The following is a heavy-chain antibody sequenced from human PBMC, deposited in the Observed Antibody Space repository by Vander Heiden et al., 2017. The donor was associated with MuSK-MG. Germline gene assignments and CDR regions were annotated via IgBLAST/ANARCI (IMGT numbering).Heavy chain of an antibody. CDR1: GFTFGDYA. CDR2: SRSKAYGGTT. D-gene: IGHD3-10*01. CDR3: TRRLLWFGELVDYYYYMDV. V-gene: IGHV3-49*05. J-gene: IGHJ6*03. Sequence: EVQLVESGGGLVKPGRSLRLSCTASGFTFGDYAMSCLLQDPGKGLEWVGFSRSKAYGGTTEYAASVKGRFTISRDDSKSIAYLQMNSLKTEDTAVYYCTRRLLWFGELVDYYYYMDVWGKGTTVTVSS.